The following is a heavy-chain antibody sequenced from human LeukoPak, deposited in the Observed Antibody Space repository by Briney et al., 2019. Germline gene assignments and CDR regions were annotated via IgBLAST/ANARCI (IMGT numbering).Heavy chain of an antibody. V-gene: IGHV4-34*01. D-gene: IGHD4-23*01. CDR3: ARGRDAVVTLGPNWFDP. J-gene: IGHJ5*02. CDR1: GGSFSGYY. Sequence: KSSETLSLTCAVYGGSFSGYYWSWIRQPPGKGLEWIGEINHSGSTNYNPSLKSRVTISVDTSKNQFSLKLSSVTAADTAVYYCARGRDAVVTLGPNWFDPWGQGTLVTVSS. CDR2: INHSGST.